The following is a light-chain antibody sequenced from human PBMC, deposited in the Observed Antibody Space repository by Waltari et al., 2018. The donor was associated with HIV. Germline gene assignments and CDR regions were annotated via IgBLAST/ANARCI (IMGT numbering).Light chain of an antibody. CDR1: SSDVGGDNY. CDR2: EVS. CDR3: SSYAGGNTV. Sequence: QSALTQPPSASGSPGQSVTISRTGTSSDVGGDNYVSWYQQHPGKVPQLVIYEVSRRPSGVPDRFSGSKSGNTASLTVSGLQAEDEADYYCSSYAGGNTVFGGGTKLTVL. J-gene: IGLJ2*01. V-gene: IGLV2-8*01.